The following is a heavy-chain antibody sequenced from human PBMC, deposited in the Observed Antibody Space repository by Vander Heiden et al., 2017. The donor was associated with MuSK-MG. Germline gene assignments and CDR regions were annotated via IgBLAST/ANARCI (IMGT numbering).Heavy chain of an antibody. CDR3: VKGASTSWFDS. D-gene: IGHD2-2*01. Sequence: EVQLLESGGALIQPGGSLRVSCAASGFTFRTFAMSWVRQAPGKGLEWVSSISTGGEVTKYTDPVKGRFTVSRDNSKNTLYLQMNSLKADDTAIYFCVKGASTSWFDSWGQGTLVTVSS. CDR2: ISTGGEVT. CDR1: GFTFRTFA. J-gene: IGHJ5*01. V-gene: IGHV3-23*01.